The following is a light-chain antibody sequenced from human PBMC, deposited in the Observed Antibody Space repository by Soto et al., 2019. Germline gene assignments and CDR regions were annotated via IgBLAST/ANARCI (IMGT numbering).Light chain of an antibody. J-gene: IGLJ1*01. V-gene: IGLV2-14*01. CDR1: SSDVGGYNY. Sequence: QSALTQPASVSGSPGQSIAISCTGTSSDVGGYNYVSWYQQHPGKAPKLMLHEVSNRPSGVSDRFSGSKSGNTASLTISGLQADDEADYYCSSHTSYSTRVFGTGTKLTVL. CDR2: EVS. CDR3: SSHTSYSTRV.